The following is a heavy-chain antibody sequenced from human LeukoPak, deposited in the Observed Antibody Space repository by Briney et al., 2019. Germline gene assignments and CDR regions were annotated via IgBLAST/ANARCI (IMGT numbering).Heavy chain of an antibody. J-gene: IGHJ3*02. V-gene: IGHV3-53*01. D-gene: IGHD3-22*01. CDR3: ARDLHYYDSSGYRDAFDI. CDR1: GFTVSSNY. CDR2: IYSGGST. Sequence: GGSLRLSCAASGFTVSSNYMSWVRQAPGKGLEWVSVIYSGGSTYYADSVKGRFTISRDNSKNTLYLQMNSLRAEDTAVYYCARDLHYYDSSGYRDAFDIWGQGTMVTVSS.